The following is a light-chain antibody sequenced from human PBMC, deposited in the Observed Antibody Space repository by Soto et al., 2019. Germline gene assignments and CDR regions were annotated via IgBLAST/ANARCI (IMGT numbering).Light chain of an antibody. V-gene: IGKV3-20*01. CDR3: QQYGSSGT. Sequence: EIVLTQSPGTLSLSPGERATLSCRASQSVSNNYLAWYQQKPGQAPRLLIYGASNRATGIPDRFSDSESGTDFTLTISRLEPEDFAVYYCQQYGSSGTFGQGTKVDTK. J-gene: IGKJ1*01. CDR1: QSVSNNY. CDR2: GAS.